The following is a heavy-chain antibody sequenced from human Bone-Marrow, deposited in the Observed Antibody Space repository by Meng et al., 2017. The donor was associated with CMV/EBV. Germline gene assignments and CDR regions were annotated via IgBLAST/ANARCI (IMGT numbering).Heavy chain of an antibody. V-gene: IGHV1-8*01. D-gene: IGHD3-3*01. CDR1: VYTFTSYD. CDR2: MNPNSGNT. Sequence: ASVKVSCKASVYTFTSYDINWVRQATGQGLEWMGWMNPNSGNTGYAQKFQGRVTMTRNTSISTAYMELSSLRSEDTAVYYCARSTYYDFWSDYKTTDYWGQGTLVTVSS. CDR3: ARSTYYDFWSDYKTTDY. J-gene: IGHJ4*02.